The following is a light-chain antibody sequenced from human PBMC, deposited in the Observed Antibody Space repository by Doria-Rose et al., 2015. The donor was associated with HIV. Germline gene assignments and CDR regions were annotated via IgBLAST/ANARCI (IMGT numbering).Light chain of an antibody. CDR1: QSVSSY. Sequence: TQSPATLSLSPGERATLSCRASQSVSSYLAWYQQKPGQAPRLLIYDASNRATGIPARFSGSGSGTDFTLTISSLEPEDFAVYYCQQRTLFGPGTKVDTK. V-gene: IGKV3-11*01. CDR3: QQRTL. J-gene: IGKJ3*01. CDR2: DAS.